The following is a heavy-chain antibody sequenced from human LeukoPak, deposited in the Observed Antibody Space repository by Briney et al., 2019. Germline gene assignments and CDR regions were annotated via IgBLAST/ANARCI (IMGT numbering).Heavy chain of an antibody. CDR3: ARGSDAFSGSYYFDY. J-gene: IGHJ4*02. V-gene: IGHV4-59*12. CDR1: GGSISSYY. Sequence: SETLSLTCTVSGGSISSYYWSWIRQPPGKGLEWIGYIYHSGSTYYNPSLKSRVTISVDRSKNQFSLKLSSVTAADTAAYYCARGSDAFSGSYYFDYWGQGTLVTVSS. CDR2: IYHSGST. D-gene: IGHD3-22*01.